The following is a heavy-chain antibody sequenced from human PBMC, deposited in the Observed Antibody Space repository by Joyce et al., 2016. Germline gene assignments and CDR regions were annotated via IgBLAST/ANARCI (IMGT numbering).Heavy chain of an antibody. CDR3: AREYWVPRE. Sequence: EVQLVESGGTLVQPGESLRLSCEAIGFRFSTYWMTWVCQAAGEGLEWVANIKEDGSEKNYVDSVKGSFTISRNNAKTALYLHISSLRGDDTAVYYCAREYWVPREWCQGTLVTVSS. CDR1: GFRFSTYW. D-gene: IGHD2-8*02. CDR2: IKEDGSEK. V-gene: IGHV3-7*01. J-gene: IGHJ4*02.